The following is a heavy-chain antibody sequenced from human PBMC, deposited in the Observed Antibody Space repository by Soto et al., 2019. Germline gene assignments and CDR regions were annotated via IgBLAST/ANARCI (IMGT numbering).Heavy chain of an antibody. CDR2: IYWDDDK. CDR3: AHVVVEATATLGYAFDS. D-gene: IGHD2-15*01. Sequence: QITLKESGPTLVKPTQTLTLTCTFSGFSLSTSGVGVGWIRQPPGKALEWLALIYWDDDKRYSPSLKSRFTITKDTSTNQVVLTMTNIDPVDTATYFCAHVVVEATATLGYAFDSWGQGTLVTVSS. J-gene: IGHJ4*02. V-gene: IGHV2-5*02. CDR1: GFSLSTSGVG.